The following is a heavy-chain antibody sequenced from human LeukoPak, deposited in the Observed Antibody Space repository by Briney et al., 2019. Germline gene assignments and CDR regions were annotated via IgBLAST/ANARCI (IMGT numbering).Heavy chain of an antibody. Sequence: GGSLRLSRAASGSTIRFIYMSWVRQATGKGLEWISVIYSGGSTYYADSVKGRFTISRDDSKNTLYLQMNSLRAEDTAIYYCARAQWRTYSYYYMDVSGKGATVTVSS. CDR1: GSTIRFIY. J-gene: IGHJ6*03. D-gene: IGHD6-19*01. CDR2: IYSGGST. CDR3: ARAQWRTYSYYYMDV. V-gene: IGHV3-53*01.